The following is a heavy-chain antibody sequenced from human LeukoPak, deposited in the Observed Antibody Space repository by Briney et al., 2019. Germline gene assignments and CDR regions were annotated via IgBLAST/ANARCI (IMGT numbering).Heavy chain of an antibody. D-gene: IGHD6-13*01. V-gene: IGHV3-33*01. J-gene: IGHJ4*02. CDR2: IWYDGSNK. CDR3: ARDGYSSSWYVDY. CDR1: GFTFCSYG. Sequence: GGSLRLSCAASGFTFCSYGMHWVRQAPGKGLEWVAVIWYDGSNKYYADSVKGRFTISRDNSKSTLYLQMNSLRAEDTAVYYCARDGYSSSWYVDYWGQGTLVTVSS.